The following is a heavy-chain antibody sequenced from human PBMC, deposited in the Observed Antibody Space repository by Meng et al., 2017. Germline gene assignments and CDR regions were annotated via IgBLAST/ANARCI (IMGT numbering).Heavy chain of an antibody. CDR2: ISYDGSNK. CDR1: GFTFSNAW. Sequence: GGSLRLSCAASGFTFSNAWMSWVRQAPGKGLEWVAVISYDGSNKYYADSVKGRFTISRDNSKNTLYLQMNSLRAEDTAVYYCARDIYYDSSGYYSYPPYYYGMDVWGQGTTVTVSS. V-gene: IGHV3-30*03. CDR3: ARDIYYDSSGYYSYPPYYYGMDV. D-gene: IGHD3-22*01. J-gene: IGHJ6*02.